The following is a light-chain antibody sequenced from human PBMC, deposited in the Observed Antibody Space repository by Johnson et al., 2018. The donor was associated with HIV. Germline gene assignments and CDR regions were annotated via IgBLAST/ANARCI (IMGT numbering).Light chain of an antibody. CDR2: ENN. J-gene: IGLJ1*01. CDR3: GSWDSSLTSNV. CDR1: SSNIGNNY. Sequence: QYVLSQPPSVSAAPGQKVTISCSGSSSNIGNNYVSWYQQLPGTAPKLLIHENNKRPSGIPDRFSGSKSGTSATLGITALQTGDEADYYCGSWDSSLTSNVFGTGTKVTVL. V-gene: IGLV1-51*02.